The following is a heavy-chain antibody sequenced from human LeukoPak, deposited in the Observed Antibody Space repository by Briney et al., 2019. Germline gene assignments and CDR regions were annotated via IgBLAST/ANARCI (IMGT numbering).Heavy chain of an antibody. CDR1: GFTVSSNY. CDR2: IYSGGST. Sequence: GGSLRLSCAASGFTVSSNYMSWVRQAPGKGLEWVSVIYSGGSTYYADSVKGRFTISRDNSKNTLYLQMNSLRAEDTAVYYCARDKVVGNWNPRYFDYWGQGTLVTVSS. V-gene: IGHV3-53*01. D-gene: IGHD1-1*01. J-gene: IGHJ4*02. CDR3: ARDKVVGNWNPRYFDY.